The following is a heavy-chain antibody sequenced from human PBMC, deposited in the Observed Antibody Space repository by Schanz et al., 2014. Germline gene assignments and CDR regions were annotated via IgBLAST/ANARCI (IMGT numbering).Heavy chain of an antibody. V-gene: IGHV3-33*01. J-gene: IGHJ6*02. Sequence: QVQLVESGGGVVQPGRSLRLSCAASGFTFSSYGMHWVRQAPGKGLEWVAVIWYDGNNKFYADSVKGRFIISRDNSKNTLDLQMNSLRDEDTAVYYCARVELSVYYYAMDVWGQGTTVTVSS. D-gene: IGHD2-15*01. CDR1: GFTFSSYG. CDR3: ARVELSVYYYAMDV. CDR2: IWYDGNNK.